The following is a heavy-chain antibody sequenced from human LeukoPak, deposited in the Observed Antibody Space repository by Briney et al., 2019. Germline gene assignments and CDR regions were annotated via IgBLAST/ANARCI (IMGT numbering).Heavy chain of an antibody. CDR1: GFTFSSYG. CDR2: ITSSDSTI. CDR3: ARDPVGYSYGRFDY. J-gene: IGHJ4*02. D-gene: IGHD5-18*01. Sequence: GGSLRLSCAASGFTFSSYGMHWVRQAPGKGLEWVSSITSSDSTIYYADSVRGRFTISRDNAKNSLYLQMNILRAEDTAVYYCARDPVGYSYGRFDYWGQGTLVTVSS. V-gene: IGHV3-48*04.